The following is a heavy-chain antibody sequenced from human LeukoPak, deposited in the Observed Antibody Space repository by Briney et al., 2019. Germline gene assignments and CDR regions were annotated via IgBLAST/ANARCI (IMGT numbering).Heavy chain of an antibody. V-gene: IGHV4-4*02. CDR2: IYHSGSA. D-gene: IGHD1-14*01. Sequence: KASETLSLTCAVSGASVSGSNWWTWVRQPPGKGLEWTAKIYHSGSATYNPSLKSRVSISVDKSKNQFSLRLSSVTAADTAMYYCATWYGYFQFWGQGTLVPVSS. J-gene: IGHJ1*01. CDR1: GASVSGSNW. CDR3: ATWYGYFQF.